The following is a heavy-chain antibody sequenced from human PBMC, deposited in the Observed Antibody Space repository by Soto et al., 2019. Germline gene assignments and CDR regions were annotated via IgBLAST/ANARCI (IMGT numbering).Heavy chain of an antibody. CDR1: GYTFTSYG. V-gene: IGHV1-18*04. CDR2: ISAYNGNT. CDR3: ARVGMDIVVVPAAMEHWFDP. J-gene: IGHJ5*02. D-gene: IGHD2-2*03. Sequence: GASVKVSCKASGYTFTSYGISWVRHAPGQGLEWMGWISAYNGNTNYAQKLQGRVTMTTDTSTSTAYMELRSLRSDDTAVYYCARVGMDIVVVPAAMEHWFDPWGQGTLVTVSS.